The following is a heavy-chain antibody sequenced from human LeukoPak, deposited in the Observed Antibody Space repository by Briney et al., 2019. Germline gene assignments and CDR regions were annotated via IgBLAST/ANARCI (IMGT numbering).Heavy chain of an antibody. V-gene: IGHV3-74*01. CDR3: ARGAGRRLGGAFDI. J-gene: IGHJ3*02. D-gene: IGHD3-16*01. Sequence: GGSLRLSCAASGFTFSSYWMHWVRQAPGKGLVWVSHIHGDGSSTSYADSVKGRFTISRDNAKNTLYLQMNSLRAEDRAVYYWARGAGRRLGGAFDIWGQGTMVTGSS. CDR2: IHGDGSST. CDR1: GFTFSSYW.